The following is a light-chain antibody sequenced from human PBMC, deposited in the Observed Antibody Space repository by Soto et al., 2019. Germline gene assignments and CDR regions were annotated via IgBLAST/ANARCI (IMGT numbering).Light chain of an antibody. CDR3: QQYNVWPLT. CDR2: VAS. Sequence: EIVMTQSPATLSVSPGERATLSCRASQSVSSNLAWYQQKPGQTPKLLIYVASTRATGIPARFSGSGSGTEFTLTISSHQSEDFAVYYCQQYNVWPLTFGGGTKVAFK. J-gene: IGKJ4*01. CDR1: QSVSSN. V-gene: IGKV3-15*01.